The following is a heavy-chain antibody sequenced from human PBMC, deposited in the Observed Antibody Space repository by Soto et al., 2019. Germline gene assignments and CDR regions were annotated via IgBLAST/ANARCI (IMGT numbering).Heavy chain of an antibody. CDR3: ASPWGTYLAF. Sequence: QVQLQESGPGLVKPSETLSLTCTVSGGSISSYYWSWIRQPPGKGLEWIGYIYYSGSTDYDPSLMGQVTISVDRPKNSSPLKLSSVTAADTAFYSFASPWGTYLAFWAQGTLVTIST. CDR2: IYYSGST. V-gene: IGHV4-59*01. J-gene: IGHJ4*02. CDR1: GGSISSYY. D-gene: IGHD7-27*01.